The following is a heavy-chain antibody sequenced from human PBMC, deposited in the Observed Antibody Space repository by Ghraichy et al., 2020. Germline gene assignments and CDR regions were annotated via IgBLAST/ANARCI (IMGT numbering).Heavy chain of an antibody. CDR3: ARDPLLLWFGELVD. V-gene: IGHV3-66*01. Sequence: GGSLRLSCAASGFTVSSNYMSWVRQAPGKGLEWVSVIYSGGSTYYADSVKGRFTISRDNSKNTLYLQMNSLRVEDTAVYYCARDPLLLWFGELVDWGQGTLVTVSS. CDR2: IYSGGST. CDR1: GFTVSSNY. D-gene: IGHD3-10*01. J-gene: IGHJ4*02.